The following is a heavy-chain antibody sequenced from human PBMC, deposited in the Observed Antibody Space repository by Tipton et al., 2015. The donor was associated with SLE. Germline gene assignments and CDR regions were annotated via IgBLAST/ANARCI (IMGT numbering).Heavy chain of an antibody. CDR1: GGSISSAGYY. J-gene: IGHJ3*02. Sequence: TLSLTCTVSGGSISSAGYYWSWIRQHPGKGLEWIGYIYYSGSTYYNPSLKSRVTISVDTSKNQFSLKLSSVTAADTAVYYCAREGSNQTGSGSAFDIWGQGTMVTVSS. CDR3: AREGSNQTGSGSAFDI. D-gene: IGHD3-10*01. V-gene: IGHV4-31*03. CDR2: IYYSGST.